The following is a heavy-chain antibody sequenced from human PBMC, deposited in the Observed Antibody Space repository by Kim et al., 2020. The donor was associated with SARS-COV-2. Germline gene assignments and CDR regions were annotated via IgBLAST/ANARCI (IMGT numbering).Heavy chain of an antibody. CDR3: ARAPNDFWSGYPYYFDY. CDR1: GVSVSSGSYF. CDR2: IYYSGNT. D-gene: IGHD3-3*01. Sequence: SETLSLTCTVSGVSVSSGSYFWSWIRQPPGKGLEWIGYIYYSGNTNYNPSLKSRVTMSVDTSKNQFSLKLRSVTAADTAVYYCARAPNDFWSGYPYYFDYWGQGTLGTVSS. J-gene: IGHJ4*02. V-gene: IGHV4-61*01.